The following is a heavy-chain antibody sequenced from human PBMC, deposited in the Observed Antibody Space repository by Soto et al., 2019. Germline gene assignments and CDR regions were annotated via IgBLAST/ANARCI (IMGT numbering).Heavy chain of an antibody. Sequence: QVQLRESGPGLVKPSVTLSLTCAVSGASISSDKWWSWVRQPPGKGLEWIGEVYHTGDTNYNPSLKSRVTMSMDKSNNQFSLKMTSVTAADTAVYFCASNPCGGGRCDTAFAIWGQGTTVTVSS. CDR2: VYHTGDT. V-gene: IGHV4-4*02. D-gene: IGHD2-15*01. CDR3: ASNPCGGGRCDTAFAI. CDR1: GASISSDKW. J-gene: IGHJ3*02.